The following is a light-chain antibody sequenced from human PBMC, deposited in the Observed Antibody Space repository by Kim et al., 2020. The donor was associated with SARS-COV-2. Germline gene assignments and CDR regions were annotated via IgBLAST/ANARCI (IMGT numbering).Light chain of an antibody. CDR2: GKN. CDR3: NSRDSNDNVV. Sequence: SSDLPHDPAVSVALGQTVRITCQGDILRSYYATWYHQKPGQAPIVFIYGKNNRPSGIPDRFSGSSSGNTASLTITGTQAGDEADYYCNSRDSNDNVVFGGGTQLTVL. V-gene: IGLV3-19*01. J-gene: IGLJ2*01. CDR1: ILRSYY.